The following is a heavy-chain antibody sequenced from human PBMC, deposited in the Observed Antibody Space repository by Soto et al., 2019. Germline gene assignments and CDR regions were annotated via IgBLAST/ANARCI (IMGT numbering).Heavy chain of an antibody. CDR3: AAAHVVVAFPNYFDP. CDR1: GGSISSGGHY. CDR2: IYYSGTT. V-gene: IGHV4-31*11. J-gene: IGHJ5*02. D-gene: IGHD2-2*01. Sequence: QVQLQESGPGLVKPSQTLSLTCAVSGGSISSGGHYWSWIRQHPGKGLECMGYIYYSGTTYYNPSLKSSLNLSIDTSENPFSLEMRSVTSADTAVYYCAAAHVVVAFPNYFDPGGEGTLVTV.